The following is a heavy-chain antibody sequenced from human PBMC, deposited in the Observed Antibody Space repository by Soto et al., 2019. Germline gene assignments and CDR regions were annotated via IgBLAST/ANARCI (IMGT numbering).Heavy chain of an antibody. J-gene: IGHJ4*02. Sequence: QVQLQESGPGLVKPSQTLSLTCTVSGGSISSGGYYWSWIRQHPGKGLEWIGYIYYSGSTYYNPSLRSRVTIPGDTSKNQFALKLRSVTAADTAVYYCARDGYCSGGSCYGGFDYWGQGTLVTVSS. CDR3: ARDGYCSGGSCYGGFDY. CDR1: GGSISSGGYY. V-gene: IGHV4-31*03. D-gene: IGHD2-15*01. CDR2: IYYSGST.